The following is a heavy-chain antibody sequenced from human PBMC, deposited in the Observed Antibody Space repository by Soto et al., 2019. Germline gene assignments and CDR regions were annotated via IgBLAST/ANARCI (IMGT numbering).Heavy chain of an antibody. J-gene: IGHJ4*02. Sequence: EVQLVESGGGLVKPGGSLRLSCAASGFTFSSYSMNWVRQAPGKGLEWVSSISSSSSYIYYADSVKGRFTISRDNAKNSLYLQMNSLRAEDTAVYYCARVGYGVYALDYWGQGTLVTVSS. CDR1: GFTFSSYS. V-gene: IGHV3-21*01. CDR2: ISSSSSYI. D-gene: IGHD4-17*01. CDR3: ARVGYGVYALDY.